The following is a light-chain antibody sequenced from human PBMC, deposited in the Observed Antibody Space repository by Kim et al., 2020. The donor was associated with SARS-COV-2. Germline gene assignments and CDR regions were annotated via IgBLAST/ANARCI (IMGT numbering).Light chain of an antibody. V-gene: IGKV1-13*02. Sequence: ASGGDRVTITCRSSQGIRSSLAWYQQKPGKPPKLLIYDASTLKIGVPSRFSGSGAGTDFTLTISSLQPEDFATYYCQQFHGVPLTFGGGTKGDIK. J-gene: IGKJ4*01. CDR2: DAS. CDR1: QGIRSS. CDR3: QQFHGVPLT.